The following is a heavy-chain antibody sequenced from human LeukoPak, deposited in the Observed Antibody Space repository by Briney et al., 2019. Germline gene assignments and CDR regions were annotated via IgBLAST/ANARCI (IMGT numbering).Heavy chain of an antibody. Sequence: SETLSLTCAVSGGSISSYYWSWIRQPAGKGLEWIGRIHTSGSTNYNPSLKSRLTMSVDTSKNQFSLKLNSVTAADTAVYYCVRAGDYGDYVGWFDPWGQGTLVTVSS. D-gene: IGHD4-17*01. J-gene: IGHJ5*02. CDR3: VRAGDYGDYVGWFDP. CDR2: IHTSGST. V-gene: IGHV4-4*07. CDR1: GGSISSYY.